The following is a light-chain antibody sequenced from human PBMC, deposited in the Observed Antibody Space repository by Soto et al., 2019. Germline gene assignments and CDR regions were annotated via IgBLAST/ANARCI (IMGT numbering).Light chain of an antibody. J-gene: IGKJ2*01. CDR2: SVS. V-gene: IGKV3-20*01. CDR3: HQFGSSHPST. Sequence: EIVLTQSPGTLSLSPGERATLSCRASQSVTSDYLAWYQHKPGQAPRLLMSSVSKRATGVPDRFSGSGSGTDFTLTISRLEPEDFAVYFCHQFGSSHPSTFGQGTKLEIK. CDR1: QSVTSDY.